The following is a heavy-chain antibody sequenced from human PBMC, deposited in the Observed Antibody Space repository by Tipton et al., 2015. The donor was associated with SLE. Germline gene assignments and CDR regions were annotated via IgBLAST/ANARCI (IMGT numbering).Heavy chain of an antibody. V-gene: IGHV4-39*07. CDR1: GGSISSSSYY. CDR3: ARGTHFYGFLDS. D-gene: IGHD3-3*02. CDR2: IYYSGST. Sequence: TLSLTCTVSGGSISSSSYYWGWIRQPPGKGLEWIGSIYYSGSTYYNPSLKSRVTISVDTSKNQFSLKLSSVTAADTAVYFCARGTHFYGFLDSWGQGTLVTVSP. J-gene: IGHJ4*02.